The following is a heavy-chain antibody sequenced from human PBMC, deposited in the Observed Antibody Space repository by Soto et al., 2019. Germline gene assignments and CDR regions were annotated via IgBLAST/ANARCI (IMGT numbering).Heavy chain of an antibody. CDR1: GDTFSSQY. CDR2: INPSRATT. V-gene: IGHV1-46*01. Sequence: QVQLVQSGAEVKKPGASMKVSCKSFGDTFSSQYIHWVRQAPGQGLEWVGLINPSRATTTISQKFQGRVTLTRDTSTRTVYMELSSLRSDDTAIYFCVGGADLEGRHNWFDPWGQGTLVTVSS. D-gene: IGHD3-3*01. J-gene: IGHJ5*02. CDR3: VGGADLEGRHNWFDP.